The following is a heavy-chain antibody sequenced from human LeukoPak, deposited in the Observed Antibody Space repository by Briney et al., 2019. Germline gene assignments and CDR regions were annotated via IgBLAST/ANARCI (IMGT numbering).Heavy chain of an antibody. J-gene: IGHJ5*02. CDR3: VRERIYYSDLAYKERENFDP. Sequence: GGTLRLSCAASGFTFSLYWMHWVRQGPRKGLRWDSRLNEDGSTADYADSVKGRCTMSRDNAKGKEFLEMRGLTVEDTAIYFCVRERIYYSDLAYKERENFDPWGRGTLVTVSS. V-gene: IGHV3-74*01. CDR2: LNEDGSTA. D-gene: IGHD1-26*01. CDR1: GFTFSLYW.